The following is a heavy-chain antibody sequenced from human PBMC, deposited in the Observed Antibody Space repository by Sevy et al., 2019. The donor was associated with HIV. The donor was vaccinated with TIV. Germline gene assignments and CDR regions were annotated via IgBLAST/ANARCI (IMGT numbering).Heavy chain of an antibody. V-gene: IGHV3-30-3*01. CDR3: ARAGITIFGVVKGHYYYGMDV. CDR1: GFTFSSYA. D-gene: IGHD3-3*01. J-gene: IGHJ6*02. Sequence: GGSLRLSCAASGFTFSSYAMHWVRQAPGKGLEWVAVISYDGSNKYYADSVKGRFTISRDNSKNTLYLQMNSLGAEDTAVYYCARAGITIFGVVKGHYYYGMDVWGQGTTVTVSS. CDR2: ISYDGSNK.